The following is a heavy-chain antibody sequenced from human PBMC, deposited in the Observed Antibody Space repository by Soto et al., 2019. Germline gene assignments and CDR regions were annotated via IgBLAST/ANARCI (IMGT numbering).Heavy chain of an antibody. CDR3: AKDKDRSEQYCSGGSCYHSWSVAPAY. CDR2: ISGSGGST. J-gene: IGHJ4*02. CDR1: GFTFSSYA. Sequence: GGSLRLSCAASGFTFSSYAMSWVRQAPGKGLEWVSAISGSGGSTYYADSVKGRFTISRDNSKNTLYLQMNSLRAEDTAVYYCAKDKDRSEQYCSGGSCYHSWSVAPAYWGQGTLVTVSS. V-gene: IGHV3-23*01. D-gene: IGHD2-15*01.